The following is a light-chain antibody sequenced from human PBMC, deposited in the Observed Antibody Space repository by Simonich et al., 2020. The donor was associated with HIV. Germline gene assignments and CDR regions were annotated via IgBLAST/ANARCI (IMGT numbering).Light chain of an antibody. Sequence: DIVMPQSPDSLAVSLGERATINCKSSQSVLYNSNNKNYLVWYQQKPGQPPKLLIYWASTRESGVPDRFSGSGSGTDFTLTISSLQAEDVAVYYCQQYYSTPRTFGQGTKVEIK. CDR3: QQYYSTPRT. V-gene: IGKV4-1*01. J-gene: IGKJ1*01. CDR1: QSVLYNSNNKNY. CDR2: WAS.